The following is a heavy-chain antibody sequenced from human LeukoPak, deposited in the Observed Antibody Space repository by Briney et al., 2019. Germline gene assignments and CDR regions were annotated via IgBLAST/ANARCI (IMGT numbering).Heavy chain of an antibody. J-gene: IGHJ4*02. V-gene: IGHV3-23*01. CDR1: GFSFSTYE. D-gene: IGHD3-9*01. Sequence: GGSLRLSCAASGFSFSTYEMNWVRQAPGRGLEWVSLISGGGDSAYYADSVKGRFTISRDNSKNTLYLQMNSLRAEDTAVYYCAKRGDWYGPDYWGQGTLVTVSS. CDR3: AKRGDWYGPDY. CDR2: ISGGGDSA.